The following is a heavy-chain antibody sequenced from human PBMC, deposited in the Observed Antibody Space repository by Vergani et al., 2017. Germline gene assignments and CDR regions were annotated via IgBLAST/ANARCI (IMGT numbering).Heavy chain of an antibody. Sequence: QVQVVQSGAEVKKSGASVKVSCKTSGYTFSNYYMLWVRQAPGQGLEWMGIINPSGGHTNYAQKFQGRVTMTRDTSTSTVYMKLSSLRSEDTAIDYGARGDYGILTAYQYWGQGTLVTVSA. CDR1: GYTFSNYY. V-gene: IGHV1-46*03. D-gene: IGHD3-9*01. CDR3: ARGDYGILTAYQY. J-gene: IGHJ4*02. CDR2: INPSGGHT.